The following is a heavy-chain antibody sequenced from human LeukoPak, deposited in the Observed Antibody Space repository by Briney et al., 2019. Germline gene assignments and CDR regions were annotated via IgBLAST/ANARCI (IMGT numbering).Heavy chain of an antibody. CDR3: ARDQYDTWSRRGNFDS. Sequence: PGGSLRLSCAASGFTFSSYAMHWVRQAPGKGLEWVANIKLDGSEKNYLDSVKGRFTISRDNTKNSLYLQMNSLRAEDTAVFYCARDQYDTWSRRGNFDSWGQGTLVIVSS. CDR1: GFTFSSYA. CDR2: IKLDGSEK. J-gene: IGHJ4*02. V-gene: IGHV3-7*03. D-gene: IGHD3-3*01.